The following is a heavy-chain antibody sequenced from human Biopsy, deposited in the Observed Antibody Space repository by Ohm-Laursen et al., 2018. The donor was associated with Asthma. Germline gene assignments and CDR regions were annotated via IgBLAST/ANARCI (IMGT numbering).Heavy chain of an antibody. V-gene: IGHV3-30*18. CDR1: GFTLTTYA. Sequence: SLRLSCTAFGFTLTTYAIHWVRRAPGKGLEWVAVMSFDGRQTYYADSVKGRFTISRDNSKNTLYLQMNSLRAEDTAVYYCAKERYYDFWSGYPIWGQGTMVTVSS. D-gene: IGHD3-3*01. CDR3: AKERYYDFWSGYPI. J-gene: IGHJ3*02. CDR2: MSFDGRQT.